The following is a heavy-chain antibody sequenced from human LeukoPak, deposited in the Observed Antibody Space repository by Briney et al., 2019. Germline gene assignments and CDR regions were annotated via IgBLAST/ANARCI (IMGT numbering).Heavy chain of an antibody. J-gene: IGHJ6*02. CDR1: GFIFSSYS. CDR2: ISSSITTI. CDR3: ARDPRNYYGAGMDV. V-gene: IGHV3-48*04. D-gene: IGHD3-10*01. Sequence: GGSLRLSCAASGFIFSSYSMNWVRQAPGKGLEWVSYISSSITTIYYADSVKGRFTISRDNAKNSLYLQMNSLRTEDTAVYYCARDPRNYYGAGMDVWGQGTTVTVSS.